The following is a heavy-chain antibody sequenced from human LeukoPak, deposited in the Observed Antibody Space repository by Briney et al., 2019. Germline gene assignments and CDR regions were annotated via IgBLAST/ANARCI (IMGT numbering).Heavy chain of an antibody. Sequence: GSLRLSCAASGFTVSSNYMSWVRQAPGKGLEWVSVIYSGGSTYYADSVKGRFTISRDNSKNTLYLQMNSLRAEDTAVYYCARIYYGSGSYYTYNWFDPWGQGTLVTVSS. CDR3: ARIYYGSGSYYTYNWFDP. J-gene: IGHJ5*02. CDR1: GFTVSSNY. D-gene: IGHD3-10*01. CDR2: IYSGGST. V-gene: IGHV3-53*01.